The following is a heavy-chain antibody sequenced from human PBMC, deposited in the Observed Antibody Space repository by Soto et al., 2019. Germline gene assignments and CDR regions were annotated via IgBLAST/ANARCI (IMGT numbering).Heavy chain of an antibody. Sequence: QVQLQESGPGLVKPSQTLSLTCTVSGGSISSSGYYWSWIRQHPGKGLEWIGYIYYSGGTYYNPSLKSQVTISLDTSKNQFSLKLSSVTAADTAMYYCARELVTPAAICFDPWGQGTLVTVSS. CDR3: ARELVTPAAICFDP. V-gene: IGHV4-31*01. J-gene: IGHJ5*02. CDR1: GGSISSSGYY. D-gene: IGHD2-2*01. CDR2: IYYSGGT.